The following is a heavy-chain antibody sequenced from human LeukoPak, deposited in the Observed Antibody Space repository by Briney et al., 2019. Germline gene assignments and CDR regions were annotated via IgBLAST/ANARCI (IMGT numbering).Heavy chain of an antibody. D-gene: IGHD1-26*01. CDR1: GYTFTGYY. CDR3: AREGIVGALGDFDY. CDR2: MNPNSGNT. Sequence: ASVKVSCKASGYTFTGYYMHWVRQAPGQGLEWMGWMNPNSGNTGYAQKFQGRVTMTRNTSISTAYMELSSLRSEDTAVYYCAREGIVGALGDFDYWGQGTLVTVSS. V-gene: IGHV1-8*02. J-gene: IGHJ4*02.